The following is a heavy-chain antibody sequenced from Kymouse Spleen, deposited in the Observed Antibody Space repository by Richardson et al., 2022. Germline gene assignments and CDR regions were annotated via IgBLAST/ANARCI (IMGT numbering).Heavy chain of an antibody. Sequence: QLQLQESGPGLVKPSETLSLTCTVSGGSISSSSYYWGWIRQPPGKGLEWIGSIYYSGSTYYNPSLKSRVTISVDTSKNQFSLKLSSVTAADTAVYYCARQGRYFDSAPLYYYGMDVWGQGTTVTVSS. J-gene: IGHJ6*02. CDR3: ARQGRYFDSAPLYYYGMDV. CDR2: IYYSGST. CDR1: GGSISSSSYY. D-gene: IGHD3-9*01. V-gene: IGHV4-39*01.